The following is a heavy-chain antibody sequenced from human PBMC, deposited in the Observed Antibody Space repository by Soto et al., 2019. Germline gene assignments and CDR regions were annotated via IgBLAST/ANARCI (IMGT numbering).Heavy chain of an antibody. D-gene: IGHD6-19*01. CDR1: GFTFSSYA. Sequence: WWSLRLSCAASGFTFSSYAMHWFRQAPGKGLEWVAVISYDGSNKYYADSVKGRFTISRDNSKNTLYLQMNSLRAEDTAVYYCARDGGSIAVAEGFDYWGQGTLVTVSS. CDR3: ARDGGSIAVAEGFDY. CDR2: ISYDGSNK. J-gene: IGHJ4*02. V-gene: IGHV3-30-3*01.